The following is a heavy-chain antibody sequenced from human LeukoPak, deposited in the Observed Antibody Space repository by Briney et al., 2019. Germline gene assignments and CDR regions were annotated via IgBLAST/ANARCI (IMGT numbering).Heavy chain of an antibody. D-gene: IGHD3-10*01. V-gene: IGHV3-11*04. CDR2: ISSSGSTI. Sequence: PGGSLRLSCAASGFTFSDYYMSWIRQAPGKGLEWVSYISSSGSTIYYADSVKGRFTISRDNAKNSLYLQMNSLRAEDTAVYYCARVMVRGVSQLYYWGQGTLVTVSS. CDR1: GFTFSDYY. J-gene: IGHJ4*02. CDR3: ARVMVRGVSQLYY.